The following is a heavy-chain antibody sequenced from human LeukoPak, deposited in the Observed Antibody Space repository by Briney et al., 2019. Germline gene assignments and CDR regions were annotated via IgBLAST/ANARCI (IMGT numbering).Heavy chain of an antibody. D-gene: IGHD3-22*01. CDR3: ARGYYDSSGSIYYYYYMDV. CDR1: GGTFSSYA. V-gene: IGHV1-69*05. Sequence: SVKVSCKASGGTFSSYAISLVRQAPGQGLEWMGGIIPIFGTANYAQKFQGRVTITTDESTSTAYMELSSLRSEDTAVYYCARGYYDSSGSIYYYYYMDVWGKGTTVTVSS. J-gene: IGHJ6*03. CDR2: IIPIFGTA.